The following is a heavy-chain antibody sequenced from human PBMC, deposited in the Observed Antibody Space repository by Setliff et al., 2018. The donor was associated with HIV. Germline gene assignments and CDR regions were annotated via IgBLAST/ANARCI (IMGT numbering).Heavy chain of an antibody. CDR3: ARASSDIPGVDSNYFDD. Sequence: SETLSLTCTVSGGSLNTGTYYWSWIRQPAGKGLEWIGHIYITEDTDYNPSLENRVTISVDTSKSQFFLMLSSVTAADTAVYYCARASSDIPGVDSNYFDDWGQGTLVTAPQ. V-gene: IGHV4-61*09. D-gene: IGHD2-2*01. J-gene: IGHJ4*02. CDR2: IYITEDT. CDR1: GGSLNTGTYY.